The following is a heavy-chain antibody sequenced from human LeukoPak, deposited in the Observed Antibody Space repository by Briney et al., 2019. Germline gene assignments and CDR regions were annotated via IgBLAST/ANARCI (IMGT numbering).Heavy chain of an antibody. V-gene: IGHV4-59*01. D-gene: IGHD6-13*01. CDR2: IYYSGST. J-gene: IGHJ4*02. CDR1: GGSISSYY. Sequence: KPSETLSLTCTVSGGSISSYYWSWIRQPPGKGLEWIGYIYYSGSTNYNPSLKSRVTISVDTSKYQFSLKLRSVTAADTAVYYCARDRPGSSWLDYWGQGTLVTVSS. CDR3: ARDRPGSSWLDY.